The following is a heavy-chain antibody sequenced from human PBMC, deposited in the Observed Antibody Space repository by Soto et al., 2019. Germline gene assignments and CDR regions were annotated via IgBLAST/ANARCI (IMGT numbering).Heavy chain of an antibody. CDR2: INAGNGNT. J-gene: IGHJ6*02. CDR1: GYTFTTYA. CDR3: ARGDGGSFLYYYYGMDV. Sequence: ASVKVSCKASGYTFTTYAMHWVRQAPGQRLEWMGWINAGNGNTKYSQKFQGRVTITRDTSASTGYMELSSLRSEDTAVYYCARGDGGSFLYYYYGMDVWGQGTTVTVSS. V-gene: IGHV1-3*01. D-gene: IGHD2-15*01.